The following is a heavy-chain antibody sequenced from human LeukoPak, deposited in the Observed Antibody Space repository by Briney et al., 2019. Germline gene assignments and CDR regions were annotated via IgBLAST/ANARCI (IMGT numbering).Heavy chain of an antibody. CDR2: ISYDGSNK. D-gene: IGHD3-3*01. J-gene: IGHJ4*02. CDR3: ASAGVVTPFDY. V-gene: IGHV3-30-3*01. Sequence: GGSLRLSCAASGFTFSSYAMHWVRQAPGKGLEWVAVISYDGSNKYYADSVKGRFTISRDNSKNTLYLQMNSLRAEDTAVYYCASAGVVTPFDYWGQGTLVTVSS. CDR1: GFTFSSYA.